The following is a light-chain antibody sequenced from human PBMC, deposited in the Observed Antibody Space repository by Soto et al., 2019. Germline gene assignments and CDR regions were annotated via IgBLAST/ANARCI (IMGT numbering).Light chain of an antibody. CDR1: QDISNY. V-gene: IGKV1-33*01. J-gene: IGKJ4*01. Sequence: DIQMTQSPSSLSASVGDRVTITCQASQDISNYLNWYQQKPGKAPKLLIYDAYNLETGVPSRFSGSGSVTDFTFNNHNLQPEDIDTYYRQQYDNLPLTFGGWTKVEIK. CDR3: QQYDNLPLT. CDR2: DAY.